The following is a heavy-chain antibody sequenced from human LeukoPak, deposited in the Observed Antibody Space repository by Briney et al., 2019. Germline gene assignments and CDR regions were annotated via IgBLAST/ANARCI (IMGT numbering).Heavy chain of an antibody. CDR1: GFTFSNAW. D-gene: IGHD1-26*01. J-gene: IGHJ3*02. CDR2: IKSKTDGGTT. V-gene: IGHV3-15*01. Sequence: GGSLRLSCAASGFTFSNAWMSWVRQAPGKGLEWVGRIKSKTDGGTTDYAAPVKGRFTISRDDSKNTLYLQMNSLKTEDTAVYYCTIGRSLLGGAFDIWGQGTMVTVSS. CDR3: TIGRSLLGGAFDI.